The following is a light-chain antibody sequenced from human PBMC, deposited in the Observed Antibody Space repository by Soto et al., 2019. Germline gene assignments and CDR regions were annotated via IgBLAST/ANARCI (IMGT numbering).Light chain of an antibody. CDR3: QQYGNSPPYT. CDR1: QSVSSNY. CDR2: GAS. Sequence: EIVVTQSPGTLSLSPGERATLSCRASQSVSSNYLAWYQQKPGQAPRLLIYGASSRATGTPDRFSGSGSGTDFTLTIRRLEPEDCAVYYCQQYGNSPPYTFGQGTKLQIK. J-gene: IGKJ2*01. V-gene: IGKV3-20*01.